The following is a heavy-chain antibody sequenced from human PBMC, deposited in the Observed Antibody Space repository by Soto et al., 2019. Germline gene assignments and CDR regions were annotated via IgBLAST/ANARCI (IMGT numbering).Heavy chain of an antibody. J-gene: IGHJ6*03. CDR1: GASIASYY. CDR3: ARLDYYYCLDV. Sequence: QGQLQESGPGLVRPSETLSLTSTVSGASIASYYWSWIRQSSGKGREWIGYMHYSGSTNDNPSLESRVTTSIDTSESQCSLRLRSVTAADAAVYYCARLDYYYCLDVWGKGTAVTVSS. V-gene: IGHV4-59*12. CDR2: MHYSGST.